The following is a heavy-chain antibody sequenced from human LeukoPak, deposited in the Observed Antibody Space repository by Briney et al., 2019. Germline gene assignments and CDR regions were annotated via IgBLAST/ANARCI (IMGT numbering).Heavy chain of an antibody. J-gene: IGHJ4*02. Sequence: SETLSLTCAISGGSFSDYYWSWIRQPPGKGLEWIGEINHSGSTNYNPSLTSRVTISVDTSKNQFSLKLSSVTAADTAVYYCARGPPRDFGTSGFYYNYWGQGTRVTVSS. CDR3: ARGPPRDFGTSGFYYNY. CDR2: INHSGST. D-gene: IGHD3-22*01. V-gene: IGHV4-34*01. CDR1: GGSFSDYY.